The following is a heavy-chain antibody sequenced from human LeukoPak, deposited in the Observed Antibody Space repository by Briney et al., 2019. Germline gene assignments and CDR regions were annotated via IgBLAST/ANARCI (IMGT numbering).Heavy chain of an antibody. J-gene: IGHJ4*02. CDR2: ISSPTTNI. CDR3: ARESYWGSSGKGFDS. D-gene: IGHD7-27*01. Sequence: PGGSLRLSCAVSGFIFTRYSMNWVRQAPGEGLEWVSYISSPTTNIYYVDSVKGRFTISRDNAKNTMYLQMNSLRDEDTAVYYCARESYWGSSGKGFDSWGQGTLVTVSS. V-gene: IGHV3-48*02. CDR1: GFIFTRYS.